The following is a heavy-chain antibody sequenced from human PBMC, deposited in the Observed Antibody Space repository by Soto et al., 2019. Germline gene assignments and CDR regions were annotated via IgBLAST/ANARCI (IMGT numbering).Heavy chain of an antibody. CDR3: AKGSGSGAGSWPTSRTFYFDC. Sequence: GGSLRLSCAASGFTFSNYAMNWVRRAPGKGLEWVSGISGSGGSTYYAESVKGRFTLSRDNSKNTLYVQMNSLRAEDTAVYYCAKGSGSGAGSWPTSRTFYFDCWGQGILVTVCS. V-gene: IGHV3-23*01. CDR1: GFTFSNYA. J-gene: IGHJ4*02. CDR2: ISGSGGST. D-gene: IGHD3-10*01.